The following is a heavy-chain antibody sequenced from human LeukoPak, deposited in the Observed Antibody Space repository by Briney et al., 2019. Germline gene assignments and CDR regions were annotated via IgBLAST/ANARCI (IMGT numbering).Heavy chain of an antibody. CDR2: ISAYNGNT. D-gene: IGHD3-22*01. CDR1: GYTFTSYG. V-gene: IGHV1-18*01. CDR3: ARTGDSSGYSVSYYYGMDV. Sequence: GASVKVSCKASGYTFTSYGISRVRQAPGQGLEWMGWISAYNGNTNYAQKLQGRVTMTTDTSTSTAYMELRSLRSDDTAVYYCARTGDSSGYSVSYYYGMDVWGQGTTVTVSS. J-gene: IGHJ6*02.